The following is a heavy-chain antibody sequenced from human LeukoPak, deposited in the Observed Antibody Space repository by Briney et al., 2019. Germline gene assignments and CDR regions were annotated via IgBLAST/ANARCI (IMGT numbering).Heavy chain of an antibody. J-gene: IGHJ3*02. Sequence: PGGSLRLSCAASGFTFSSCRMTWVRQAPGKGLEWVSSISSSSSYIYYADSVKGRFTISRDNAKNSLYLQMNSLRAEDTAVYYCARDLAMPTVDIDAFDIWGQGTMVTVSS. CDR1: GFTFSSCR. CDR2: ISSSSSYI. V-gene: IGHV3-21*01. D-gene: IGHD4-23*01. CDR3: ARDLAMPTVDIDAFDI.